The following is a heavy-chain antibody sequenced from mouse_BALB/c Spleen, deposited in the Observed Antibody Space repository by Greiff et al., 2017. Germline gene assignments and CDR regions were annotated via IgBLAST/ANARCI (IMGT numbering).Heavy chain of an antibody. Sequence: AQLKQSGPELVKPGASVKISCKASGYSFTGYYMHWVKQSHVKSLEWIGRINPYNGATSYNQNFKDKASLTVDKSSSTAYMELHSLTSEDSAVYYCARGEYGNYSYAMDYWGQGTSVTVSS. CDR1: GYSFTGYY. CDR3: ARGEYGNYSYAMDY. J-gene: IGHJ4*01. CDR2: INPYNGAT. D-gene: IGHD2-1*01. V-gene: IGHV1-31*01.